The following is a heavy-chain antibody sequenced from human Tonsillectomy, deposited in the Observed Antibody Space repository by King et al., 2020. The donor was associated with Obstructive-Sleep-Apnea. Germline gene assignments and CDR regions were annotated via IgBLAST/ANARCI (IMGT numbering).Heavy chain of an antibody. V-gene: IGHV3-30*18. Sequence: VQLVESGGGVVQPGRSLRLSCAASGFTFSSYGMHWVRQAPGKGLEWVAVISYDGSNKYYADSVKVRFTISRDNSKNTLYLQMNSLRAEDTAWYYCAKARTLYAFDIWGQGTMVTVSS. J-gene: IGHJ3*02. CDR2: ISYDGSNK. CDR1: GFTFSSYG. CDR3: AKARTLYAFDI. D-gene: IGHD3-16*01.